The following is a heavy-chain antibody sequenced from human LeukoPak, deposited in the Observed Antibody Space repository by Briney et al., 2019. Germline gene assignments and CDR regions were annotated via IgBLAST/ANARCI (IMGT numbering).Heavy chain of an antibody. CDR3: AKTTPTPDYYGSGSQREDY. J-gene: IGHJ4*02. Sequence: GGSLRLSCATSGFTFSTYGFPWVRQAPGKGLEWVADMSYDGSDKDYADSVKGRFTISRDNSKNTLYLQMNSLRAEDTAVYYCAKTTPTPDYYGSGSQREDYWGQGALVTVSS. CDR2: MSYDGSDK. D-gene: IGHD3-10*01. CDR1: GFTFSTYG. V-gene: IGHV3-30*18.